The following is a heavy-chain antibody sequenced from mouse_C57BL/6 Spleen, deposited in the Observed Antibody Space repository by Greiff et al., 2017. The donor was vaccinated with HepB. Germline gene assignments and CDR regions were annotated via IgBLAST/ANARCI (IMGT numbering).Heavy chain of an antibody. J-gene: IGHJ3*01. CDR1: GFTFSSYA. CDR2: ISDGGSYT. V-gene: IGHV5-4*01. Sequence: DVHLVESGGGLVKPGGSLKLSCAASGFTFSSYAMSWVRQTPEKRLEWVATISDGGSYTYYPDNVKGRFTISRDNAKNNMYLQMGHLKSEDTAMYYCARDPYTLFAYWGQGTLVTVSA. D-gene: IGHD2-12*01. CDR3: ARDPYTLFAY.